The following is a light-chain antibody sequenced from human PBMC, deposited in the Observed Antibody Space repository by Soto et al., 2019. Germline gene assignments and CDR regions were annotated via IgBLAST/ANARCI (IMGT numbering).Light chain of an antibody. CDR1: QSSDNKY. CDR2: GAS. V-gene: IGKV3D-15*01. J-gene: IGKJ4*01. CDR3: QQYNNWPS. Sequence: EIVMTQSPATLSVSPGERAKLSCRASQSSDNKYLAWYKQKSGQAPRLLIYGASSRATGVPDRISGSGSGTEFTLTIRSLKSEDFAVYDCQQYNNWPSFGGGTKVDIK.